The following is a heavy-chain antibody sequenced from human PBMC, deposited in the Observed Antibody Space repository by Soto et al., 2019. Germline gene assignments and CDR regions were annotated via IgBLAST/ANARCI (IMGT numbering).Heavy chain of an antibody. V-gene: IGHV1-18*01. J-gene: IGHJ4*02. CDR3: ASDGLRSGGWQQTLSPLDS. D-gene: IGHD6-25*01. Sequence: QVQLVQSGAEVKKPGASVKVSCKASGYTFTSYGINWVRQAPGQGLEWMGWSSTYNGDTNYAQKLQGRVTVTTDTSTSTAYMELRSLRSDASAVYYCASDGLRSGGWQQTLSPLDSWGQGTLVTVSS. CDR1: GYTFTSYG. CDR2: SSTYNGDT.